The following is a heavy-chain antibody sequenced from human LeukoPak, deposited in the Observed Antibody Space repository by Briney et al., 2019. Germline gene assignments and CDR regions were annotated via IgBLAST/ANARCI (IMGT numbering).Heavy chain of an antibody. CDR2: VFFTEGT. CDR1: GGSIRNHH. Sequence: SGTLPLTCSVSGGSIRNHHWTWIRQPQGKGLEWIGHVFFTEGTNYSPSLSGRTTISADRPNKQTYLKLGSLTAPHTAVYYCARELYHFDRWGQGALVTVSS. V-gene: IGHV4-59*11. D-gene: IGHD2-8*01. CDR3: ARELYHFDR. J-gene: IGHJ4*02.